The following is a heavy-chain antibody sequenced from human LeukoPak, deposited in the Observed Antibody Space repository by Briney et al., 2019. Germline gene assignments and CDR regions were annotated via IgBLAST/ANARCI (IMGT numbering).Heavy chain of an antibody. V-gene: IGHV4-4*02. D-gene: IGHD3-22*01. Sequence: MPSETLSLTCAVSGGSISSSNWWGWVRQSPGKGLEWIGEIYHSGSTNYNPSLKSRVTISVDKSKNQFSLNLSSVTAADTAVYYCARGSKSPGYHSSGYFDSWGQGTLVTVSS. CDR2: IYHSGST. CDR1: GGSISSSNW. CDR3: ARGSKSPGYHSSGYFDS. J-gene: IGHJ4*02.